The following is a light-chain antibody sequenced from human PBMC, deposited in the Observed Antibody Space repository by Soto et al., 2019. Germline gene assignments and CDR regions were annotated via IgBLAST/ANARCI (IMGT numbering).Light chain of an antibody. V-gene: IGKV3-11*01. CDR2: DAS. CDR1: QSVSSY. CDR3: QQRFNWPRFT. J-gene: IGKJ2*01. Sequence: EIVLTQSPATLSLSPGERATLSCRASQSVSSYLAWYQQKPGQAPRRLIYDASNRATGIPARFSGCGSGTDFTLTISSLEPEDFAVYYCQQRFNWPRFTFGQGTKLEIK.